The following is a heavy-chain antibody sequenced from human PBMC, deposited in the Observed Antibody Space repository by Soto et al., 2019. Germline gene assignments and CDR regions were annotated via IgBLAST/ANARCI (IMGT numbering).Heavy chain of an antibody. Sequence: GGSLRLSCAASGFTFSSYGMHWVRQAPGKGLEWVAVIWYDGSNKYYADSVKGRFTISRDNSKNTLYLQMNSLRAEDTAVYYCARGVNYYDSSGLKYYFDYWGQGTLVTVSS. J-gene: IGHJ4*02. V-gene: IGHV3-33*01. CDR2: IWYDGSNK. CDR3: ARGVNYYDSSGLKYYFDY. D-gene: IGHD3-22*01. CDR1: GFTFSSYG.